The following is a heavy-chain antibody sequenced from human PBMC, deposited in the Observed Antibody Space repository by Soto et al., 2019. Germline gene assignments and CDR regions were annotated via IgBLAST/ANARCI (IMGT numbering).Heavy chain of an antibody. CDR2: IYYSGST. CDR3: ATETIAAAGRYFDY. Sequence: LSLTCTVSGGSISSYYWSWIRQPPGKGLEWIGYIYYSGSTNYNPSLKSRVTISVDTSKNQFSLKLSSVTAADTAVYYCATETIAAAGRYFDYWGQGTLVTVSS. D-gene: IGHD6-13*01. CDR1: GGSISSYY. J-gene: IGHJ4*02. V-gene: IGHV4-59*01.